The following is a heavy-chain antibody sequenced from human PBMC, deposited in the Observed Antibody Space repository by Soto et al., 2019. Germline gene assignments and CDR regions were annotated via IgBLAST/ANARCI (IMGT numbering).Heavy chain of an antibody. CDR3: ARHEGGDGSDYYGMDV. CDR1: GGSFSSFA. V-gene: IGHV1-69*13. J-gene: IGHJ6*02. Sequence: SVKVSCKASGGSFSSFAFSWVRQAPGQGLEWMGGIIPMFGSANYAQEFLGRVTFTADDSISTAYLQWSSLKASDTAMYYCARHEGGDGSDYYGMDVWGQGTTVTVSS. CDR2: IIPMFGSA. D-gene: IGHD3-16*01.